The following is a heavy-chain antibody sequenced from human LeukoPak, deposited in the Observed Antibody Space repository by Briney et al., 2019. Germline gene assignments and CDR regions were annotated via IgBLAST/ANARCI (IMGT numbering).Heavy chain of an antibody. J-gene: IGHJ4*02. CDR2: ISGSGGST. CDR3: ARPLRYFDPRDY. CDR1: GFTFSSYG. D-gene: IGHD3-9*01. V-gene: IGHV3-23*01. Sequence: GGSLRLSCAASGFTFSSYGMSWVRQAPGKGLEWVSAISGSGGSTYYADSVKGRFTISRDNSKNTLYLQMNSLRAEDTAVYYCARPLRYFDPRDYWGQGTLVTVSS.